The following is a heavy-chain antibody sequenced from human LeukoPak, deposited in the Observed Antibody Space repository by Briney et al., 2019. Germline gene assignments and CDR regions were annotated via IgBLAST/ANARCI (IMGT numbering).Heavy chain of an antibody. CDR1: GFSLTTPVKN. D-gene: IGHD6-19*01. V-gene: IGHV2-5*02. CDR2: FYGDGDK. CDR3: VHRSGGWPYYFDY. Sequence: ESGPTLVKPTQTLTVTCSFSGFSLTTPVKNVGWIRQPPGKALERLGVFYGDGDKSYSPSLKSRLTISQDTSKDQVVLTMTNMDPADTATYYCVHRSGGWPYYFDYWGQGVLVTVSS. J-gene: IGHJ4*02.